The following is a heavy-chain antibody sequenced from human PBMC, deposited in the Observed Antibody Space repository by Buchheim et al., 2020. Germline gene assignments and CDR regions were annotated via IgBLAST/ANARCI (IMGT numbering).Heavy chain of an antibody. Sequence: QVQLVESGGGVVQPGRSLRLSCAASGFTFSSYGMHWVRQAPGKGLEWVAVIWYDGSNKYYADSVKGRFTISSDNSKHTLYLQMNSLRAEDTAVYYCASGGQSAEYFQHWGQGTL. CDR2: IWYDGSNK. CDR1: GFTFSSYG. J-gene: IGHJ1*01. CDR3: ASGGQSAEYFQH. V-gene: IGHV3-33*01. D-gene: IGHD3-10*01.